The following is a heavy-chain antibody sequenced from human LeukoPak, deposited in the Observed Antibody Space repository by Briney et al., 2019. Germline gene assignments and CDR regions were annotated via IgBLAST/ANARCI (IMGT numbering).Heavy chain of an antibody. V-gene: IGHV3-15*01. CDR2: IKSKTDGGTT. J-gene: IGHJ6*03. D-gene: IGHD4-23*01. CDR1: GFTFSNAW. CDR3: TTGSVVTRNYYYYYYYMDV. Sequence: GGSLRLSCVASGFTFSNAWMSWVGQAPGKGLEWVGRIKSKTDGGTTDYAAPVKGRFTISRDDSKNTLYLQMNSLKTEDTAVYYCTTGSVVTRNYYYYYYYMDVWGKGTTVTVSS.